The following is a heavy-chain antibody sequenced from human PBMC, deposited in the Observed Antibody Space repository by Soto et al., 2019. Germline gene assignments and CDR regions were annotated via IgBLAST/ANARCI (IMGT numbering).Heavy chain of an antibody. CDR2: ISSGSGAI. J-gene: IGHJ6*02. V-gene: IGHV3-48*01. D-gene: IGHD3-10*01. CDR3: ARVRSYYRMDF. Sequence: EVQLVESGGGLEQPGGSLRLSCAGSGFTFSTYGINWVRQAPGKGLEWVSYISSGSGAIYYADSVKGRFTISRDNAKNSLYLQMNSLGAEDTAVYHCARVRSYYRMDFWGQGTTVTVSS. CDR1: GFTFSTYG.